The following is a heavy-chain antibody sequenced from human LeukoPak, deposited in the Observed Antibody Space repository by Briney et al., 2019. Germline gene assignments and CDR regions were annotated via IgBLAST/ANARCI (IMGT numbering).Heavy chain of an antibody. CDR2: VNRDGSET. CDR1: GFSFSDHW. CDR3: AKDCDGDALGAFDI. Sequence: GGSLRLSCAASGFSFSDHWMTWVRQVPGRGPEWVANVNRDGSETYYLDSVKGRFTISRDNAKNSLYLQMNSLRAEDTALYYCAKDCDGDALGAFDIWGQGTMVTVSS. D-gene: IGHD4-17*01. J-gene: IGHJ3*02. V-gene: IGHV3-7*03.